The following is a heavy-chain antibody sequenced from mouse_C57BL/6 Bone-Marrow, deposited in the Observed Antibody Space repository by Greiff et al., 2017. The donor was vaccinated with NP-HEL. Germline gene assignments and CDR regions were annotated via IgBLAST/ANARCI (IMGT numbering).Heavy chain of an antibody. CDR2: IRSKSSNYAT. V-gene: IGHV10-3*01. D-gene: IGHD1-1*01. J-gene: IGHJ3*01. CDR1: GFTFTTYA. CDR3: VRHPDYHGTNDAWFAY. Sequence: EVKLMESGGGLVQPKGSLKLSCAASGFTFTTYAMHWVRQAPGQGLEWVARIRSKSSNYATYYADSVKDRFTISRDDSQSMLYLQMNNLTSEDTAVYYCVRHPDYHGTNDAWFAYWGQGTLVTVSA.